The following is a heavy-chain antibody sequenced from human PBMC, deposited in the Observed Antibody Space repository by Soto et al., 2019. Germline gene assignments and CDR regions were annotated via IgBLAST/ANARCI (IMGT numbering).Heavy chain of an antibody. V-gene: IGHV3-30*18. J-gene: IGHJ4*02. Sequence: QGDLVESGGGVVQPGRSLNLSCAASGFPSSSYGMHWVRQAPGKGLEWVAVISYDGSNQYYADSVKGRFTISRDNSKNTLYLEVNSLRPEDTAVYFCAKSRMGSSWYEGDSWGQGTLVTVSS. CDR2: ISYDGSNQ. D-gene: IGHD6-13*01. CDR1: GFPSSSYG. CDR3: AKSRMGSSWYEGDS.